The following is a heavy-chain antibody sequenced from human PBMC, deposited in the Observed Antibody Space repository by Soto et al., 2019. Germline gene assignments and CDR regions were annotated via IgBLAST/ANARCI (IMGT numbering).Heavy chain of an antibody. J-gene: IGHJ5*02. CDR3: ARAEMHIVVVTATYNWFDP. Sequence: ESLKISCKGSGYSFTSYWISWVRQMPGKGLEWMGRIDPSDSYTNYSPSFQGQVTISADKSISTAYLQWSSLKASDTAMYYCARAEMHIVVVTATYNWFDPWGQGTLVTVSS. CDR1: GYSFTSYW. CDR2: IDPSDSYT. V-gene: IGHV5-10-1*04. D-gene: IGHD2-21*02.